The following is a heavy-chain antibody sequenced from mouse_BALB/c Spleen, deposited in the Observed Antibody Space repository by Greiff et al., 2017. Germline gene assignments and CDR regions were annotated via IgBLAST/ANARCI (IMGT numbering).Heavy chain of an antibody. J-gene: IGHJ4*01. CDR3: ARGDGSHAMDY. D-gene: IGHD2-3*01. Sequence: QVQLQQPGAELVKPGASVKMSCKASGYTFTSYNMHWLKQTPGQGLEWIGAIYPGNGDTSYNQKFKGKATLTADKSSSTAFMQLSSLTSEDSAVYYCARGDGSHAMDYWGQGTSVIVSS. CDR1: GYTFTSYN. V-gene: IGHV1-12*01. CDR2: IYPGNGDT.